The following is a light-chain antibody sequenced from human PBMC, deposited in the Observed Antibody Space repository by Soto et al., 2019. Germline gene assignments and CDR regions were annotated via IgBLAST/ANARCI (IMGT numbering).Light chain of an antibody. V-gene: IGKV3-11*01. Sequence: PGQGATLSCRASQSVSSNLARYQQKPGQAPRLLIYGASTRATGIPARFSGSGSGTDFTLTISSLEPEDFAVYYCQQRSNWPPITFGQGTRLEIK. CDR3: QQRSNWPPIT. J-gene: IGKJ5*01. CDR1: QSVSSN. CDR2: GAS.